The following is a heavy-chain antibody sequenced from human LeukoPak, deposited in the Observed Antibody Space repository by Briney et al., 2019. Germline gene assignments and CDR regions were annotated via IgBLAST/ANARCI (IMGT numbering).Heavy chain of an antibody. J-gene: IGHJ3*01. Sequence: GGSLRLSCTASGFTISGDAMHWVRQAPGKGLQWVAHISFDGSYKYYADSVKGRFTISRDNSKNTLYLQMNSLRTDDTAMFYCARETLDDLDLWGPGTLVTVSS. CDR1: GFTISGDA. CDR3: ARETLDDLDL. CDR2: ISFDGSYK. V-gene: IGHV3-30*04.